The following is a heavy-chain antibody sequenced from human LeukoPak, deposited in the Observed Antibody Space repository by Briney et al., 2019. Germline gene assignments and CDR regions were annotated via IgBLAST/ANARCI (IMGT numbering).Heavy chain of an antibody. D-gene: IGHD1-26*01. CDR3: VKQVGATIRGRLGH. CDR1: GFTFNIYG. Sequence: GGSLRLSCAASGFTFNIYGMHWVRQAPGKGLEWVAVISYDGSQKYYADSMKGRFTISRDNSKNTLYLQMNSMRADDTGIYYCVKQVGATIRGRLGHWGQGTRVTVSS. V-gene: IGHV3-30*18. CDR2: ISYDGSQK. J-gene: IGHJ4*02.